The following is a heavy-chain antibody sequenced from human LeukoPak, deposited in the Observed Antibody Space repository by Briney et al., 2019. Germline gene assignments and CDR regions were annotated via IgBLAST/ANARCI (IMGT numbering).Heavy chain of an antibody. CDR1: GFTFSSYA. D-gene: IGHD3-22*01. J-gene: IGHJ4*02. V-gene: IGHV3-23*01. Sequence: GGSLRLSCAASGFTFSSYATSWVRQAPGKGLEWVSAISGSGGSTYYADSVKGRFTISRDNSKNTLYLQMNSLRSEDTAVYYCAGSSGHSGPFDYWGQGTLVTVSS. CDR2: ISGSGGST. CDR3: AGSSGHSGPFDY.